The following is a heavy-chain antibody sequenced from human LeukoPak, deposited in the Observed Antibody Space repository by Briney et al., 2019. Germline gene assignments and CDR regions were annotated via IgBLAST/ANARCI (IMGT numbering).Heavy chain of an antibody. CDR3: ARDTGDFWGGPTSWFDP. Sequence: GGSLRLSCAASGFTFSSYSMNWVRQAPGKGLEWVSSISSSSSYIYYADSVKGRFTISRDNAKNSLYLQMNSLRAEDTAVYYCARDTGDFWGGPTSWFDPWGQGTLVTVSS. CDR1: GFTFSSYS. J-gene: IGHJ5*02. CDR2: ISSSSSYI. V-gene: IGHV3-21*01. D-gene: IGHD3-3*01.